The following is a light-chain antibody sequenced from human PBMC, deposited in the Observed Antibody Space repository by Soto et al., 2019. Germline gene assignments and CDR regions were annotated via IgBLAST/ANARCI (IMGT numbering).Light chain of an antibody. CDR2: GAS. Sequence: EIVLTQSPGTLSLSPGERATLSCRATESVSSNYLAWYQQKPGQAPRVLIYGASIRATGIPDRFSGSGSETDFLLTSSRLEPEAFAVYYCQQYGTSPRTFGQGTKVEIK. CDR3: QQYGTSPRT. V-gene: IGKV3-20*01. CDR1: ESVSSNY. J-gene: IGKJ1*01.